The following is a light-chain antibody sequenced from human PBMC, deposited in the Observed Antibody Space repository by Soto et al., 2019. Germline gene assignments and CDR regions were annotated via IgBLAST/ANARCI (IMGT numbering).Light chain of an antibody. J-gene: IGLJ1*01. Sequence: YELTQPPSVSVSPGQTASITCSGDKLGDKYACWYQQKPAQSPVLVIYQDSKRPSGIPERFSGSNSGNTATLTISGTQAMDAADYYCQAWDSSTGVFGTGTKLTVL. CDR2: QDS. CDR1: KLGDKY. CDR3: QAWDSSTGV. V-gene: IGLV3-1*01.